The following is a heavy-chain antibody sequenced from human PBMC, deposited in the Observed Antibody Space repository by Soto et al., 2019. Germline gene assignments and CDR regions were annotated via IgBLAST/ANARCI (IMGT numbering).Heavy chain of an antibody. Sequence: GGSLRLSCTASGLTFSNYTMSWVRQAPGKGLEFVSFISGGGGSTYSADSVKGRFTVSRDNLKNTLSLQMSSLRVEDTAVYYCVKLLRSWYGHNALDVWGQGTTVTVSS. CDR2: ISGGGGST. D-gene: IGHD4-17*01. V-gene: IGHV3-23*01. CDR3: VKLLRSWYGHNALDV. J-gene: IGHJ6*02. CDR1: GLTFSNYT.